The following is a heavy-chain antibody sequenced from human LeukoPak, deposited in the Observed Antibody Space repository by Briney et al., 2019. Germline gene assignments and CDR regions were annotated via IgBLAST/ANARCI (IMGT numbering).Heavy chain of an antibody. CDR1: GYTFTGYY. Sequence: GASVKVSCKASGYTFTGYYMHWVRQAPGQGLEWMGWINPNSGGTNYAQKFQGRVTMTRDTSISTAYMELNRLRSDDTAVYYCARSKTVAITSGWYFDLWGRGTLLTVSS. CDR3: ARSKTVAITSGWYFDL. V-gene: IGHV1-2*02. CDR2: INPNSGGT. J-gene: IGHJ2*01. D-gene: IGHD2-21*01.